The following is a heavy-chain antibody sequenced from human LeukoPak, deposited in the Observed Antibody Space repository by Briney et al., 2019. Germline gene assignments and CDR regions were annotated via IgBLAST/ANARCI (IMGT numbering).Heavy chain of an antibody. CDR2: IYPGDSDT. CDR1: GYSFTSYW. V-gene: IGHV5-51*01. D-gene: IGHD6-19*01. J-gene: IGHJ5*02. Sequence: GESLKISCKGSGYSFTSYWIGWVRQMPGKGLEWMGIIYPGDSDTRYSPSFQGQVTISADKSISTAYYCARARPGYSSGWYGENWFDPWGQGTLVTVSS. CDR3: NWFDP.